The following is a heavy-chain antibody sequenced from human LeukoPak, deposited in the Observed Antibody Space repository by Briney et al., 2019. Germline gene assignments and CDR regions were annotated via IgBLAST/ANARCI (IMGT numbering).Heavy chain of an antibody. CDR3: ARGPPRLRFLGHWFFDY. CDR1: GGSFSGYY. J-gene: IGHJ4*02. CDR2: INHSGST. Sequence: SETLSLTCAVYGGSFSGYYWSWIRQPPGKGLEWIGEINHSGSTNYNPSLKSRVTISVDTSKNQFSLKLSSVTAADTAVYYCARGPPRLRFLGHWFFDYWGQGTLVTVSS. D-gene: IGHD5-12*01. V-gene: IGHV4-34*01.